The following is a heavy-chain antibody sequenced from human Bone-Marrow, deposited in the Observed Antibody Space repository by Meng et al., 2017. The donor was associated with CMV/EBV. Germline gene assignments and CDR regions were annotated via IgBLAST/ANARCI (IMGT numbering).Heavy chain of an antibody. V-gene: IGHV3-48*04. D-gene: IGHD1-26*01. CDR1: GFSFNKYG. CDR2: ISSSGSTI. CDR3: ARAIVGATLDAFDI. Sequence: GESLKISCAASGFSFNKYGMHWVRQAPGKGLEWVSYISSSGSTIYYADSVKGRFTISRDNAKNTLYLQMNSLRAEDTAVYYCARAIVGATLDAFDIWGQGTMVTVSS. J-gene: IGHJ3*02.